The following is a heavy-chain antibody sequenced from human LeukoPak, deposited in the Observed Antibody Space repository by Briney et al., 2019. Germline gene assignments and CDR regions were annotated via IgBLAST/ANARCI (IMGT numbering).Heavy chain of an antibody. CDR3: ARGDFDWFLSYYFDY. D-gene: IGHD3-9*01. J-gene: IGHJ4*02. CDR1: GFTFSDYY. CDR2: ISSSGSTI. V-gene: IGHV3-11*01. Sequence: PGGSLRLSCAASGFTFSDYYMSWIRQAPGKGLEWVSYISSSGSTIYYADSVKGRFTISRDNAKNSLYLQMNSLRAEDTAVYYCARGDFDWFLSYYFDYWGQGTLVTVSS.